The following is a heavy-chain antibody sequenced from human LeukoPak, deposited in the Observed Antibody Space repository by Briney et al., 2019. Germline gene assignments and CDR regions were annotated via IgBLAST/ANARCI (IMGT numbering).Heavy chain of an antibody. J-gene: IGHJ6*02. CDR1: GFTFSSYG. CDR2: ISYDGSEK. V-gene: IGHV3-30*18. D-gene: IGHD3-9*01. Sequence: QPGGSLRLSCAASGFTFSSYGMHWVRQAPGKGLEWVAVISYDGSEKYYADSVQGRFTISRDNSKNTLSLQMNSLRAEDTAVYYCAKVAFYDILTGYRPDYYYYGMDVWGQGTTVTVSS. CDR3: AKVAFYDILTGYRPDYYYYGMDV.